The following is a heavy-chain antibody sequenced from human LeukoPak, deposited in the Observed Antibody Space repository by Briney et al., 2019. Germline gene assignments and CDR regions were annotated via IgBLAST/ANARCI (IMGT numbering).Heavy chain of an antibody. Sequence: PGGSLRLSCAASGFTFDDYGMSWVRQAPGKGLEWVSGINWNGGSTGYADSVKGRFTISRDNFKNTVSLQMNSLRAEDTAIYYCAKDAQRGFDYSNSLEHWGQGSLVTVSS. CDR1: GFTFDDYG. V-gene: IGHV3-20*04. CDR3: AKDAQRGFDYSNSLEH. CDR2: INWNGGST. J-gene: IGHJ4*02. D-gene: IGHD4-11*01.